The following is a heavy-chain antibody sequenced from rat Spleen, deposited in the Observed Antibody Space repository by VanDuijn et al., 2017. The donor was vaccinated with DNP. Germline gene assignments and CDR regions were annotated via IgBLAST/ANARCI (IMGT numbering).Heavy chain of an antibody. CDR3: ATSSYFGYDYGFAY. J-gene: IGHJ3*01. Sequence: EVQLVESGGGLVQPGRSLKLSCAASGFTFNKYWMTWIRQVPGKGLEWVASITSSGGSTYYPDSVKGRFTISRDNARSTLYLQMDSLRSEDTATYYCATSSYFGYDYGFAYWGQGTLVTVSS. D-gene: IGHD1-7*01. CDR1: GFTFNKYW. V-gene: IGHV5-31*01. CDR2: ITSSGGST.